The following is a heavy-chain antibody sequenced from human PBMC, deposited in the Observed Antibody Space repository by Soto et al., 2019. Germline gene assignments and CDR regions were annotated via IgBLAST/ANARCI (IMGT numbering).Heavy chain of an antibody. CDR2: IIPIFGTA. CDR3: ASATVSNYYDSSGYLNWFDP. J-gene: IGHJ5*02. V-gene: IGHV1-69*01. CDR1: GGPFISYA. Sequence: SVKVSCTASGGPFISYAIIWVRQAPGQGLEWMGGIIPIFGTANYAQKFQGRVTITADESTSTAYMELSSLRSEDTAVYYCASATVSNYYDSSGYLNWFDPWGQGTLVTVSS. D-gene: IGHD3-22*01.